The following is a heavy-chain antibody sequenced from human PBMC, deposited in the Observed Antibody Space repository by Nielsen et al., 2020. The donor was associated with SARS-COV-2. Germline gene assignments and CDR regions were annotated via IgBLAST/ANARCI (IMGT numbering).Heavy chain of an antibody. V-gene: IGHV1-3*01. Sequence: ASVKVSCKASGYTFTSYAMHWVRQAPGQRLEWMGWINAGNGNKNYSQKFQGRVTITRDTSASTAYMELSSLRSEDTAVYYCATDRSYIAAAGILDYWGQGTLVTVSS. CDR3: ATDRSYIAAAGILDY. D-gene: IGHD6-13*01. J-gene: IGHJ4*02. CDR2: INAGNGNK. CDR1: GYTFTSYA.